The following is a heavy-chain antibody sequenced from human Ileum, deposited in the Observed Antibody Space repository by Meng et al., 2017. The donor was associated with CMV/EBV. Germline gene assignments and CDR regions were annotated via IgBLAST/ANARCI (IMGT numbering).Heavy chain of an antibody. D-gene: IGHD4-17*01. CDR2: MYHTGRT. CDR1: GGSMNNYY. V-gene: IGHV4-59*01. Sequence: SETLSLTCTVSGGSMNNYYWTWIRQPPGKGLEWIGYMYHTGRTYYNPSLKSRVTISLDTSNNEITLRLSSVTAADTAVYYCARDGYGDSPGHHYGMDVWGPGTTVTVSS. J-gene: IGHJ6*02. CDR3: ARDGYGDSPGHHYGMDV.